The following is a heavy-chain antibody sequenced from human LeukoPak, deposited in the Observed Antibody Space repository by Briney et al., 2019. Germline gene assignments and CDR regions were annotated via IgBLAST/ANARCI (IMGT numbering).Heavy chain of an antibody. CDR2: IYYSGST. Sequence: SETLSLTCTVSGGSISSYYWSWIRQPPGKGLEWIGYIYYSGSTNYNPSLKSRVTISVDTSKNQFSLKLSSVTAADTAVYYCARVAAGIFDYWGQGTLVTVSS. V-gene: IGHV4-59*01. D-gene: IGHD6-13*01. CDR3: ARVAAGIFDY. CDR1: GGSISSYY. J-gene: IGHJ4*02.